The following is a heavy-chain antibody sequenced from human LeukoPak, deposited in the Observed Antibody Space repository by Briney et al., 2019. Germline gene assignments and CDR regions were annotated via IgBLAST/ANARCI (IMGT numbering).Heavy chain of an antibody. CDR2: IRYDGSNK. Sequence: GGSLRLSCAAPGFTFSSYGMHWVRQAPGKGLEWVAFIRYDGSNKYYADSVKGRFTISRDNSKNTLYLQMNSLRAEDTAVYYCAKVPAAATGGFDYWGQGTLVTVSS. D-gene: IGHD2-2*01. CDR3: AKVPAAATGGFDY. J-gene: IGHJ4*02. V-gene: IGHV3-30*02. CDR1: GFTFSSYG.